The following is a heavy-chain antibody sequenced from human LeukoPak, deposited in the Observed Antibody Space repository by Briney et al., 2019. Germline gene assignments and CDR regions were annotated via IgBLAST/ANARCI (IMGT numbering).Heavy chain of an antibody. V-gene: IGHV4-59*01. J-gene: IGHJ6*02. CDR2: IYYSGST. D-gene: IGHD3-10*01. CDR3: ARNSAGDGFNFYYYGMDV. CDR1: GGSISSYY. Sequence: SETLSLTCTVSGGSISSYYWSWIRQPPGKGLEWIGYIYYSGSTNYNPSLKSRVTISVDTSKNQFSLKLSSVTAADTAVYYCARNSAGDGFNFYYYGMDVWGQGTTVTVSS.